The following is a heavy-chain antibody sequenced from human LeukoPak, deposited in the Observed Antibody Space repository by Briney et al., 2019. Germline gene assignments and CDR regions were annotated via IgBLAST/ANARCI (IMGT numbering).Heavy chain of an antibody. CDR2: ISAYNGNT. CDR1: GYTFTSCG. CDR3: ARDGFRGVIIKPLNWFDP. Sequence: ASVKVSCKASGYTFTSCGISWVRQAPGQGLEWMGWISAYNGNTNYAQKLQGRVTMTTDTSTSTAYMELRSLRSDDTAVYYCARDGFRGVIIKPLNWFDPWGQGTLVTVSS. V-gene: IGHV1-18*01. J-gene: IGHJ5*02. D-gene: IGHD3-10*01.